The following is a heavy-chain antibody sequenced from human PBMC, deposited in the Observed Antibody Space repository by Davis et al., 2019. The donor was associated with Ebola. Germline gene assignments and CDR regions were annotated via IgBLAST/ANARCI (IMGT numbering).Heavy chain of an antibody. CDR3: ARVRRYWAAAGLDY. CDR2: INHSGST. Sequence: PSETLSLTCAVYGGSFSGYYWSWIRQPPGKGLEWIGEINHSGSTNYNPSLKSRVTISVDTSKNQFSLKLSSVTAADTAVYYCARVRRYWAAAGLDYWGQGTLVTVSS. D-gene: IGHD6-13*01. J-gene: IGHJ4*02. V-gene: IGHV4-34*01. CDR1: GGSFSGYY.